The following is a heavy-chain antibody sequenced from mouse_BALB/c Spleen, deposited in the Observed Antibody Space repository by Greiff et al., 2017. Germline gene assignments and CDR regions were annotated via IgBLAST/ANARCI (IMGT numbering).Heavy chain of an antibody. CDR3: ARNWVYYAMDY. Sequence: EVQVVESGGGLVQPGGSRKLSCAASGFTFSSFGMHWVRQAPEKGLEWVAYISSGSSTIYYADTVKGRFTISRDNPKNTLFLQMTSLRSEDTAMYYCARNWVYYAMDYWGQGTSVTVSS. CDR2: ISSGSSTI. CDR1: GFTFSSFG. V-gene: IGHV5-17*02. D-gene: IGHD4-1*01. J-gene: IGHJ4*01.